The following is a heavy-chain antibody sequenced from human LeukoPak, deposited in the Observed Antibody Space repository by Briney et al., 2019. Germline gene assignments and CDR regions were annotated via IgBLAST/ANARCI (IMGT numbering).Heavy chain of an antibody. D-gene: IGHD6-19*01. CDR3: ATSGWVAGTGYFDY. J-gene: IGHJ4*02. V-gene: IGHV1-24*01. Sequence: GASVKVSCKVSGYTRTELSMHWVRQAPGKGLEWMGGFDPEDGETIYAQKFQGRVTMTEDTSTDTAYMELSSLRSEDTAVYYCATSGWVAGTGYFDYWGQGTLVTVSS. CDR2: FDPEDGET. CDR1: GYTRTELS.